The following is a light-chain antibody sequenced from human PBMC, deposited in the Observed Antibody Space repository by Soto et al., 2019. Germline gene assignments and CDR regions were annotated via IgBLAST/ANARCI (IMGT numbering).Light chain of an antibody. V-gene: IGKV1-5*03. CDR2: KAS. J-gene: IGKJ2*01. CDR3: HQYNIFYT. Sequence: DIQMTQSPSTLSASVGDRVTITCRASQSISSWLAWYQQKPGKAPKLLIYKASSLESGVPSRFSGSGSGTEFTLTISSLQPDDFATYYCHQYNIFYTFGQGTKLEIK. CDR1: QSISSW.